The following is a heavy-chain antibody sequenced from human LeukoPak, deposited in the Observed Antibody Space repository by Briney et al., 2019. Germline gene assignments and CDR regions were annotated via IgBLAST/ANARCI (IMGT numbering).Heavy chain of an antibody. Sequence: PGRSLRLSCAASGLTFSSYGMHWVRQAPGKGLEWVAVIWYDGSNKYYADSVKGRFTISRDNSKNTLYLQMNSLRAEDTAVYYCARDPQLGGFDYWGQGTLVTVSS. V-gene: IGHV3-33*01. J-gene: IGHJ4*02. CDR1: GLTFSSYG. D-gene: IGHD6-6*01. CDR3: ARDPQLGGFDY. CDR2: IWYDGSNK.